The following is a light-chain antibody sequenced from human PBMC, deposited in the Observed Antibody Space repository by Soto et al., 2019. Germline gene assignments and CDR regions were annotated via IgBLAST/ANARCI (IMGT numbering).Light chain of an antibody. V-gene: IGLV2-14*01. CDR1: SSDSGAYNY. CDR3: CSYTSSGTWV. CDR2: EVS. J-gene: IGLJ3*02. Sequence: QSALTQPASVSGSPGQSITISCTGTSSDSGAYNYVSWYQQHPGKAPKVMIYEVSNRPSGVSNRFSGSKSDNTASLTISGLRADDEADYYCCSYTSSGTWVFGGGTKLTVL.